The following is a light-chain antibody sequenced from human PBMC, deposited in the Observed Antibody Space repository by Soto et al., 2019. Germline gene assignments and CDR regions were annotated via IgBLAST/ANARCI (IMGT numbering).Light chain of an antibody. Sequence: TQSPATLSLSPGERATLTCRAIQSVSSTYLAWYQQKPGQAPRPLIFGASNRATGIPDRFSGSGSGTDFTLTINRLEPEDFAVYYCQQYGSSPSWTFGQGTKVDIK. CDR1: QSVSSTY. CDR2: GAS. J-gene: IGKJ1*01. V-gene: IGKV3-20*01. CDR3: QQYGSSPSWT.